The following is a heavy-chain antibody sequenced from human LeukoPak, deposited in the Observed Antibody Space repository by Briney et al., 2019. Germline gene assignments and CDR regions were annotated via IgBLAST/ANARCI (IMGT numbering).Heavy chain of an antibody. Sequence: SETLSLTCAVYGGSFSGYYWSWIRQPPGKGLEWIGEINHSGSTNYNPSLKSRVTISVDTSKNQFSLKLSSVTAADTAVYYCARIRPTLTTDHWGQGTLVTVSS. CDR2: INHSGST. D-gene: IGHD4-17*01. CDR3: ARIRPTLTTDH. V-gene: IGHV4-34*01. CDR1: GGSFSGYY. J-gene: IGHJ4*02.